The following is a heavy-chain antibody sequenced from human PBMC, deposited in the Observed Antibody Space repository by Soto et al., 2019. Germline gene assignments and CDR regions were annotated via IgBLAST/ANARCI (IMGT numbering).Heavy chain of an antibody. CDR3: AIITRGFSMDV. Sequence: EVQLVESGGGLVQPGGSLRLSCAASGFTFSAYGMSWVRQTPGKGLEWVANIKHDGREKYYVDSVKGRFTISRDNAKNSLFLEMNSLRAEDTAVFYCAIITRGFSMDVWGQGTTVTVSS. V-gene: IGHV3-7*01. J-gene: IGHJ6*02. CDR1: GFTFSAYG. CDR2: IKHDGREK. D-gene: IGHD1-20*01.